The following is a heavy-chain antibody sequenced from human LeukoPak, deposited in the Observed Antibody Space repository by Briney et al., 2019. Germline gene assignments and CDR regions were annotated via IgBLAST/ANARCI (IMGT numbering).Heavy chain of an antibody. CDR3: ASQSHYSSGYLSP. J-gene: IGHJ5*02. CDR2: IYYSGST. D-gene: IGHD3-22*01. V-gene: IGHV4-39*01. CDR1: GGSISSSSYY. Sequence: PSETLSLTCTVSGGSISSSSYYWGWIRQPPGKGLEWIGSIYYSGSTYYNQSLKGRVTISVDTSKNQFSLKPSSVTAADTAVYYCASQSHYSSGYLSPWGQGTLVTVSS.